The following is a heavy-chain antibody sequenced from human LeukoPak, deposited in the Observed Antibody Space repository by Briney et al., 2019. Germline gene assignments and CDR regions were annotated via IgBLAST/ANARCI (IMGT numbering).Heavy chain of an antibody. CDR3: AKSIAARRFMGFDY. V-gene: IGHV3-23*01. D-gene: IGHD6-6*01. CDR1: GFTFNSYA. CDR2: ISGSGGST. J-gene: IGHJ4*02. Sequence: PGGSLRLSCAASGFTFNSYAMSWVRQAPGKGLEWVSAISGSGGSTYYADSVKGRFTISRDNSKNTLYLQMNSLRAEDTAVYYCAKSIAARRFMGFDYWGQGTLVTVSS.